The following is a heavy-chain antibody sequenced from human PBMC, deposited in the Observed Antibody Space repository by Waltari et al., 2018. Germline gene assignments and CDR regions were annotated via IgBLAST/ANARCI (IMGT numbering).Heavy chain of an antibody. Sequence: EVQLVESGGGLVQPGRSLRLSCAASGFTFDDYAMHWVRQAPGKGLEWVSGISWNSGSMGYADSVKGRFTISRDNAKNSLYLQMNSLRAEDTALYYCAKDIGYCSSTSCYHNYYYYGMDVWGQGTTVTVSS. D-gene: IGHD2-2*03. J-gene: IGHJ6*02. CDR3: AKDIGYCSSTSCYHNYYYYGMDV. V-gene: IGHV3-9*01. CDR1: GFTFDDYA. CDR2: ISWNSGSM.